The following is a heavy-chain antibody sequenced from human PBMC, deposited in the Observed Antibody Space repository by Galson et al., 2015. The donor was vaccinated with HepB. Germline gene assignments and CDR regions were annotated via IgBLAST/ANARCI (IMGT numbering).Heavy chain of an antibody. CDR2: IYTSGST. V-gene: IGHV4-4*07. CDR1: GGSISSYY. CDR3: ARGRGEWNYYDSSGYYYFDY. J-gene: IGHJ4*02. D-gene: IGHD3-22*01. Sequence: ETLSLTCTVSGGSISSYYWSWIRQPAGKGLEWIGRIYTSGSTNYNPSLKSRVTMSVDTSKNQFSLKLSSVTAADTAVYYCARGRGEWNYYDSSGYYYFDYWGQGTLVTVSS.